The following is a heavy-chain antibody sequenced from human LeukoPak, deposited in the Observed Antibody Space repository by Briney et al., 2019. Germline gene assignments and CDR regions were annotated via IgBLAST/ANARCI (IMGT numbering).Heavy chain of an antibody. Sequence: PGGSLRLSCAASGFTFSSYNMNWVRQAPGKGLEWVSSITSTGSYTFYADSVKGRFTISRGNAKNSLYLQMNSLRAEDTAIYYCARDPYSGSYGDSYYYYMDVWGKGTTVTISS. D-gene: IGHD1-26*01. CDR3: ARDPYSGSYGDSYYYYMDV. CDR1: GFTFSSYN. V-gene: IGHV3-21*01. CDR2: ITSTGSYT. J-gene: IGHJ6*03.